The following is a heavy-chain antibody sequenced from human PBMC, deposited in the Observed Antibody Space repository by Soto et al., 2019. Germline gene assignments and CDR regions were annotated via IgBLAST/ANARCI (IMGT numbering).Heavy chain of an antibody. CDR1: GFTFSSYG. CDR2: IWYDGSNK. Sequence: GGSLRLSCAASGFTFSSYGMHWVRQAPGKGLEWVAVIWYDGSNKYYADSVKGRFTISRDNSKNTLYLQMNSLRAEDTAVYYCARDKRYNWNYSLDYWGQGTLVTVSS. CDR3: ARDKRYNWNYSLDY. D-gene: IGHD1-7*01. V-gene: IGHV3-33*01. J-gene: IGHJ4*02.